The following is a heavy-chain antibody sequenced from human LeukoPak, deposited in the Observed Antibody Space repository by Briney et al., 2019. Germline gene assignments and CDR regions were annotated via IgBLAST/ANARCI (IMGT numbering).Heavy chain of an antibody. J-gene: IGHJ4*02. CDR3: AKGHDYGDYVSLDY. Sequence: GRSLRLSCAASGFTFSSYAMSWVRQAPGKGLEWVSAISGSGGSTYYADSVKGRFTISRDNSKNTLYLQMNSLRAEDTAVYYCAKGHDYGDYVSLDYWGQGTLVTVSS. CDR2: ISGSGGST. CDR1: GFTFSSYA. V-gene: IGHV3-23*01. D-gene: IGHD4-17*01.